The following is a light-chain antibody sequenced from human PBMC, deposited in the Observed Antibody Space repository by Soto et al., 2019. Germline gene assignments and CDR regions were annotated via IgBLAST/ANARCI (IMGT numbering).Light chain of an antibody. CDR1: RSVSRAS. CDR2: GAS. J-gene: IGKJ1*01. V-gene: IGKV3-20*01. CDR3: QHYGQT. Sequence: IVLTQSPGTLSLSPGERATVYCRVSRSVSRASLAWYHQRPGQAPRLLIYGASNRATGVPDRFSGGGSGTDFTLTISILEPEDLGVYYCQHYGQTFGPGTKV.